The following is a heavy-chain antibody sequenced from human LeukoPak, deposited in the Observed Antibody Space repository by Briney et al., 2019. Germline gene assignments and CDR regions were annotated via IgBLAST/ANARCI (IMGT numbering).Heavy chain of an antibody. CDR3: VRYGSFSH. J-gene: IGHJ4*02. Sequence: PGGSLRLSCVASGFTFSSYWMHWVRQGPGKGLVWVSLINPDGSSTNYAASVKGRFTISRDNAKNTEYLQMNSLRPEDTAVYYCVRYGSFSHWGQGTLVTVSS. CDR2: INPDGSST. D-gene: IGHD2-15*01. V-gene: IGHV3-74*01. CDR1: GFTFSSYW.